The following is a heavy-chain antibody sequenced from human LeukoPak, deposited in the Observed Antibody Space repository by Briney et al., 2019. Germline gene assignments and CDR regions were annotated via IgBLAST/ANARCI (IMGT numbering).Heavy chain of an antibody. CDR1: GFTFSNSW. J-gene: IGHJ4*02. V-gene: IGHV3-7*02. CDR2: IKQDGSEK. D-gene: IGHD3-9*01. Sequence: GGSLGLSCAASGFTFSNSWMTWVRQAPGKGLEWVANIKQDGSEKYYVDSVKGRFTISRDNAKNSLYLQMTSLRAEDTAVYYCATGRGILTRYYSPPIDYWGQGTLVTVSS. CDR3: ATGRGILTRYYSPPIDY.